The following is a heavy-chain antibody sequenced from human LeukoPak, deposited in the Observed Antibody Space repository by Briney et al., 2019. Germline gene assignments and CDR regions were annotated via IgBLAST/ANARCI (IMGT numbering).Heavy chain of an antibody. Sequence: SSETLSLTCAVSGYSISSGYYWGWIRQPPGKGLEGIGSIYHSGSTYYNPSLKSRVTISVDTSKNQFSLKLSSVTAADTAVYYCARHSRGITIFGVVNWYYYYMDVWGKGTTVTVSS. CDR1: GYSISSGYY. V-gene: IGHV4-38-2*01. CDR2: IYHSGST. D-gene: IGHD3-3*01. J-gene: IGHJ6*03. CDR3: ARHSRGITIFGVVNWYYYYMDV.